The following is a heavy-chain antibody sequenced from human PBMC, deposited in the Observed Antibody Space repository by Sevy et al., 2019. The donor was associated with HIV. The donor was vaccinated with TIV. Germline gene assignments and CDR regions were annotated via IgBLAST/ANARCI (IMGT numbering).Heavy chain of an antibody. CDR1: GFTFSSYA. CDR2: ISGGGGST. V-gene: IGHV3-23*01. D-gene: IGHD3-22*01. J-gene: IGHJ4*02. Sequence: GGSLRLSCAASGFTFSSYAMSWVRQAPGKGLERVSVISGGGGSTYYADSVKGRFTISRDNSKNTLYLQMNSLRAEDTAIYYCAKDEGSYDSSGYYSGFDYWGQGTLVTVSS. CDR3: AKDEGSYDSSGYYSGFDY.